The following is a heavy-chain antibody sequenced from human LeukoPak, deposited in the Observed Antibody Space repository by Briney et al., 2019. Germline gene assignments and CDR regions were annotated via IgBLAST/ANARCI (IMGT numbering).Heavy chain of an antibody. CDR3: AKMMAGAGTTGGDYFDY. CDR1: GFTFSSCQ. D-gene: IGHD6-13*01. J-gene: IGHJ4*02. V-gene: IGHV3-48*03. Sequence: PGGSLRLSCAASGFTFSSCQMNWVRQAPGKGLEWVSYISGSGSTKYYADSVKGRFTISRDNAKDSLFLQMNSLRAEDTAVYYCAKMMAGAGTTGGDYFDYWGQGTLVTVSS. CDR2: ISGSGSTK.